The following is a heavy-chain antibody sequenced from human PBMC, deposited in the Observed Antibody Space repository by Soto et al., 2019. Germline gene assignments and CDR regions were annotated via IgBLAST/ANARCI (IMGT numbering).Heavy chain of an antibody. V-gene: IGHV4-34*01. J-gene: IGHJ3*02. D-gene: IGHD6-19*01. CDR3: ARGGSSDWQVALDI. CDR1: AGSFSHYY. Sequence: QVQQQPWGAGLLKPSETLSLTCTVYAGSFSHYYWNWIRQSPGKGLEWNGKIKHGGSSSYNPSLSSRVSISLDMAKNQFSLTLSSVTAADTAVYYCARGGSSDWQVALDIWGQGTMVPVSS. CDR2: IKHGGSS.